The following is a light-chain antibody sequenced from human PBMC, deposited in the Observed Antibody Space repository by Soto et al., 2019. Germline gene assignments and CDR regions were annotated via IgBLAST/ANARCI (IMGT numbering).Light chain of an antibody. CDR2: DAS. CDR1: QSVSSY. Sequence: ELVLTQSPATLSFSPGERATHSCRASQSVSSYLAWYQHKPGQAPRLLFYDASNRATDIPASFSGSGSGTDFTLTISSLETEDFAVYYYQQRSNFGQGTRLEIK. CDR3: QQRSN. V-gene: IGKV3-11*01. J-gene: IGKJ5*01.